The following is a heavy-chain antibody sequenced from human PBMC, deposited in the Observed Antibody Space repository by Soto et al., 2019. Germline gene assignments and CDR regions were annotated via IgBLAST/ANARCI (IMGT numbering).Heavy chain of an antibody. CDR2: IIPLFNRT. Sequence: QVQLVQSGAEVKKPGSSVKVSCKASGGTFSSYAITWVRQAPRQGLEWMGGIIPLFNRTNYSQTFQGRVTITADGFPSTVYMELSSRRSEDTAVYFCARTYFGGNAKRSYYYGMNVWGQGTMVTVSS. J-gene: IGHJ6*02. CDR1: GGTFSSYA. CDR3: ARTYFGGNAKRSYYYGMNV. D-gene: IGHD3-10*01. V-gene: IGHV1-69*01.